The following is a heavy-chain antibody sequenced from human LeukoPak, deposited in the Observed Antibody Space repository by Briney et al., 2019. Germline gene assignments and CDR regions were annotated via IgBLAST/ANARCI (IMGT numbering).Heavy chain of an antibody. V-gene: IGHV4-4*07. CDR2: IYTSGST. Sequence: PSETLSLTCTVSSGPISSYHWSWIRRPAGKGLEWIGRIYTSGSTNYNPSLKSRVTMSVDTSKNQFSLKLSSVTAADTAVYYCARETPQIAAAGTGRWFDPWGQGTLVTVSS. CDR3: ARETPQIAAAGTGRWFDP. D-gene: IGHD6-13*01. J-gene: IGHJ5*02. CDR1: SGPISSYH.